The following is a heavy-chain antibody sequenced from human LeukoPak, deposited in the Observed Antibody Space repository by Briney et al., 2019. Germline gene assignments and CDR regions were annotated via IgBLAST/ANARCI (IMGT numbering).Heavy chain of an antibody. Sequence: SQTLSLTCAVSPGSMDSGLYYWTWIRQPAGKGLEWIGRISDSGGTAYNPSLRSRVTITLDTSNNHLSLKVTSVTAADTAVYYCARETKDIYSLSWGLYDTYYYIDAWGKGTTVTVSS. D-gene: IGHD5/OR15-5a*01. V-gene: IGHV4-61*02. CDR1: PGSMDSGLYY. J-gene: IGHJ6*03. CDR3: ARETKDIYSLSWGLYDTYYYIDA. CDR2: ISDSGGT.